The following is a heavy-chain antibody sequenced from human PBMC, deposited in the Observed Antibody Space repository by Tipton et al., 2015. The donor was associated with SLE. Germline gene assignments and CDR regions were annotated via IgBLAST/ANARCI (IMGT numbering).Heavy chain of an antibody. CDR3: AKHGETTFDY. Sequence: SLRLSCVASGFSFSSYWMGWARQAPGRGLEWVTNITPDGIGRYYVDAVGGRFTVYRDNAKNSLSLQMNSLRAEDTAVYYCAKHGETTFDYWGQGALVTVSS. V-gene: IGHV3-7*01. J-gene: IGHJ4*02. D-gene: IGHD1-14*01. CDR1: GFSFSSYW. CDR2: ITPDGIGR.